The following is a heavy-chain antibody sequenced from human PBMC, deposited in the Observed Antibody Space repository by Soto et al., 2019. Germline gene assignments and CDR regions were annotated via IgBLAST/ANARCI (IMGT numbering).Heavy chain of an antibody. CDR2: NSGSGGST. V-gene: IGHV3-23*01. D-gene: IGHD2-15*01. J-gene: IGHJ4*02. Sequence: EVQLLESGGGLVQPGGSLRLSCAASGFTFSSYAMSWVRQAPGKGLEWVSANSGSGGSTYYADSVKGRFTISRDNTKNTLYLQMNSLRAEDTAVYYCAKDWPGRVAATQGFDYWGQGTLVTVSS. CDR3: AKDWPGRVAATQGFDY. CDR1: GFTFSSYA.